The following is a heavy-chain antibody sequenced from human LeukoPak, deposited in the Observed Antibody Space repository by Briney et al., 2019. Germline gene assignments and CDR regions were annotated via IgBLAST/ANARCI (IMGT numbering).Heavy chain of an antibody. CDR3: ARVRGSSVSIIDY. V-gene: IGHV1-8*01. Sequence: ASVKVSCKASGYTFTSYDINWVRQATGQGLEWMGWMNPNSGNTGYAQKFQGRVTMTRNTSISTAYMELSSLRSEDTAVYYCARVRGSSVSIIDYWGQASLVTVHS. D-gene: IGHD3-16*01. CDR1: GYTFTSYD. J-gene: IGHJ4*02. CDR2: MNPNSGNT.